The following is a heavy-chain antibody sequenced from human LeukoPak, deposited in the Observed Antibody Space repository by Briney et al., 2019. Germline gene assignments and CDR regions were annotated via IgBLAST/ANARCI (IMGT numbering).Heavy chain of an antibody. V-gene: IGHV4-59*01. J-gene: IGHJ4*02. CDR1: GGSISSYY. CDR2: IYYSGST. CDR3: ARVPPNYVWGSYRLYFDY. Sequence: SETLSLTCTVSGGSISSYYWSWIRQPPGKGLEWIGYIYYSGSTNYNPSLKSRVTISVDTSKNQFSLKLSSVTAADTVVYYCARVPPNYVWGSYRLYFDYWGQGTLVTLSS. D-gene: IGHD3-16*02.